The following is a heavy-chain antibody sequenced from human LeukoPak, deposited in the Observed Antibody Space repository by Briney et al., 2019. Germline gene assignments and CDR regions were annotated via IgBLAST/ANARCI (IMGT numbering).Heavy chain of an antibody. CDR3: ARDRRGGGFDY. CDR2: ISSSSSTI. D-gene: IGHD3-10*01. Sequence: GRSLRLSCAASGFTFSSYSMNWVRQAPGKGLEWVSYISSSSSTIYYADSVKGRFTISRDNAKNSLYLQMNSLRAEDTAVYYCARDRRGGGFDYWGQGTLVTVSS. V-gene: IGHV3-48*01. CDR1: GFTFSSYS. J-gene: IGHJ4*02.